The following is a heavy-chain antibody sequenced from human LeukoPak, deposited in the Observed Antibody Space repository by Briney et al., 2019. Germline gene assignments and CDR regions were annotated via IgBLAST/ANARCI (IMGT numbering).Heavy chain of an antibody. J-gene: IGHJ4*02. CDR2: IRYDGSNK. V-gene: IGHV3-30*02. CDR1: GFTFSSYG. D-gene: IGHD6-13*01. Sequence: GVSLRLSCAASGFTFSSYGMHWVRQAPGKGLEWVAFIRYDGSNKYYADSVKGRFTISRDNSKNTLYLQMNSLRAEDTAVYYCAKDRNSEAGYFDYWGQGTLVTVSS. CDR3: AKDRNSEAGYFDY.